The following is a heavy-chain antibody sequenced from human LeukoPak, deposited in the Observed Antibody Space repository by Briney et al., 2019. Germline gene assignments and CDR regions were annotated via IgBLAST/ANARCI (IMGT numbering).Heavy chain of an antibody. J-gene: IGHJ4*02. Sequence: GASVKVSCKASGYTFTGYYMHWVRQAPGQGLEWMGWINPNSGGTNYAQKFQGRVTMTRDTSISTAYMELSRLRSGDTAVYYCARDKAAAGTGEFDYWGQGTLVTVSS. D-gene: IGHD6-13*01. CDR1: GYTFTGYY. CDR2: INPNSGGT. CDR3: ARDKAAAGTGEFDY. V-gene: IGHV1-2*02.